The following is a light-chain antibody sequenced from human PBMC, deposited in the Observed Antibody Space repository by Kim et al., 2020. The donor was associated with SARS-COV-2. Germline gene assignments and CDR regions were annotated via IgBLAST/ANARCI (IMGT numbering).Light chain of an antibody. CDR3: CSSAANNNSSV. J-gene: IGLJ1*01. Sequence: QSFTISSCGVSSDVVGFYYASSYQQHPGATPPLLIYDDTRRPSWVPSSLSAAKSANTASLPVSGLQDEDEADYYCCSSAANNNSSVFGAGTKVTVL. CDR2: DDT. V-gene: IGLV2-8*01. CDR1: SSDVVGFYY.